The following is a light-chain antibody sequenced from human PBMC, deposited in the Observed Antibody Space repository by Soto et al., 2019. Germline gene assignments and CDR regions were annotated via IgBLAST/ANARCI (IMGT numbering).Light chain of an antibody. CDR2: GAS. Sequence: EIVLTQSPGTLSLSPGERATLSCRASQIVSSSYLAWYQEKPRQAPRLLIYGASSRATGLPDRFSGSGSGTDFTLTISRLEPEDFAVYYCQQYGSSPLTFGGGTKVEIK. CDR1: QIVSSSY. J-gene: IGKJ4*01. CDR3: QQYGSSPLT. V-gene: IGKV3-20*01.